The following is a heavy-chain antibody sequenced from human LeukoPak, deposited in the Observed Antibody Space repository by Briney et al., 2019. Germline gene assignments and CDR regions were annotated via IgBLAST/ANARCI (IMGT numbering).Heavy chain of an antibody. CDR1: GFTFASYG. J-gene: IGHJ4*02. Sequence: PGTSLRLSCAASGFTFASYGMHWVRQAPGKGLEWVALITYDGYYKYYSDSVKGRFTISSDTSKNTLYLQMNSLRAEDTAVYYCARVRGDYYFDSWGQGTLVTVSS. D-gene: IGHD3-10*01. V-gene: IGHV3-30*03. CDR2: ITYDGYYK. CDR3: ARVRGDYYFDS.